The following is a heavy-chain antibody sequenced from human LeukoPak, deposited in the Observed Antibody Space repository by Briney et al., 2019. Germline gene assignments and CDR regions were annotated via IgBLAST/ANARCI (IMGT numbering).Heavy chain of an antibody. CDR2: IYHSGST. Sequence: SQTLSLTCAVSGGSISSGGYSWSWIRQPPGKGLEWIRYIYHSGSTYYNPSLKSRVTISVDRSKNQFSLKLSSVTAADTAVYYCARVKGTYYYGMDVWGQGTTVTVSS. CDR3: ARVKGTYYYGMDV. J-gene: IGHJ6*02. D-gene: IGHD1-1*01. V-gene: IGHV4-30-2*01. CDR1: GGSISSGGYS.